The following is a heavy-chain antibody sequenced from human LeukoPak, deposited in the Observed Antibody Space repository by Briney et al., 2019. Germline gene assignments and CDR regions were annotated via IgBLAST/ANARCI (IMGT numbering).Heavy chain of an antibody. J-gene: IGHJ4*02. Sequence: GGSLRLSCAASGLTPSSYAMSWVRQAPGKGLEWVSLISGSGGSRYYADSVKGRFTNSRDDSKNTIYLQMNSLRAEDTAGYYCAKLKAGNFDCWGQGTLVIVSS. CDR3: AKLKAGNFDC. V-gene: IGHV3-23*01. CDR1: GLTPSSYA. D-gene: IGHD6-19*01. CDR2: ISGSGGSR.